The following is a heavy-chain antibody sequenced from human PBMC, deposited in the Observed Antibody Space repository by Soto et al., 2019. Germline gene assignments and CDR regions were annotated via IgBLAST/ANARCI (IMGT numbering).Heavy chain of an antibody. J-gene: IGHJ4*02. D-gene: IGHD6-13*01. V-gene: IGHV4-4*02. Sequence: QVQLQESGPGLVEPSGTLSLTCAVSGASISTTAWSSWVLQPPGKGLEWIGEIYHSGTTNCDPSLKSRVTLSLDKSKSQFSLTLTSVTAADTAVYYCAIPGAGDFDYWGRGTLVTVSS. CDR2: IYHSGTT. CDR1: GASISTTAW. CDR3: AIPGAGDFDY.